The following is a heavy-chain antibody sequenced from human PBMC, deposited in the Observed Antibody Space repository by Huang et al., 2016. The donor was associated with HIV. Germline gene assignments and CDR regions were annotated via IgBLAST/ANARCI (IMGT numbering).Heavy chain of an antibody. Sequence: QVQLVESGGGVVQPGRSLRLSCSASGFTFSRYGMHWVRQAPGTGLEWLALIAYDGSNKYSADSVKGRFTVSRDNAKNTLYLQVNSVRLEDTAVYYCAKDNTGEDAFDIWGQGTMVLVSS. D-gene: IGHD7-27*01. CDR2: IAYDGSNK. J-gene: IGHJ3*02. CDR3: AKDNTGEDAFDI. V-gene: IGHV3-30*18. CDR1: GFTFSRYG.